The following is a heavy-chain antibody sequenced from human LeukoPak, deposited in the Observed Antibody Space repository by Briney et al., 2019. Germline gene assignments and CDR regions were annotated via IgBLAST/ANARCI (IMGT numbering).Heavy chain of an antibody. D-gene: IGHD6-13*01. CDR2: INDSGST. V-gene: IGHV4-34*01. CDR1: GGSFSVYY. CDR3: ASSPLPAAAVTHDY. J-gene: IGHJ4*02. Sequence: SETLSLTCAVYGGSFSVYYWSWIRQPPGKGLEWIGEINDSGSTNSNPSLKSRVTISVDTSKNQFSLKLSSVTGTDAAAYYWASSPLPAAAVTHDYCGQGTLVAVSS.